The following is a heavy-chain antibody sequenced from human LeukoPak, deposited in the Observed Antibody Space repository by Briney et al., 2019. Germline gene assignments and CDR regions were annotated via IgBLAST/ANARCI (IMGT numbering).Heavy chain of an antibody. CDR1: GATFSSYA. J-gene: IGHJ4*02. Sequence: SVKVSCKASGATFSSYAISWVRQAPGQGLEWMGRIIPILGIANYAQKFQGRVMITADKSTSTAYMELSSLRSEDTAVYYCARDSSGYYYGFDYWGQGTLVTVSS. CDR2: IIPILGIA. V-gene: IGHV1-69*04. D-gene: IGHD3-22*01. CDR3: ARDSSGYYYGFDY.